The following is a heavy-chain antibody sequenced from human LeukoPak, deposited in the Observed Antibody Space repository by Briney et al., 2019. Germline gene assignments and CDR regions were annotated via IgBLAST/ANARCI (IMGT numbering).Heavy chain of an antibody. D-gene: IGHD6-19*01. V-gene: IGHV4-39*07. J-gene: IGHJ4*02. CDR2: IYYSGST. Sequence: PSETLSLTCTVSGGSISSSNYYWGWIRQPPGKGLEWIGSIYYSGSTYYNTSLKSRVTISLDTSKNQFSLKLSSVTAADTAVYYCARDLHSSGWTIDYWGQGTLVTVSS. CDR1: GGSISSSNYY. CDR3: ARDLHSSGWTIDY.